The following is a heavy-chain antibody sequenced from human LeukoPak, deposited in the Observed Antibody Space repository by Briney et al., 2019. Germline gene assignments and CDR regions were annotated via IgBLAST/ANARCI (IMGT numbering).Heavy chain of an antibody. Sequence: PSETLSLTCTVSGGSISSYYWSWIRQPAGKGLEWIGRIYTSGSTNYNPSLKSRVTMSVDTSKNQFSLKLSSVTAADTAVYYCARDPRTDSNSDWYFDLWGRGTLVTVSS. D-gene: IGHD4-11*01. CDR1: GGSISSYY. J-gene: IGHJ2*01. V-gene: IGHV4-4*07. CDR2: IYTSGST. CDR3: ARDPRTDSNSDWYFDL.